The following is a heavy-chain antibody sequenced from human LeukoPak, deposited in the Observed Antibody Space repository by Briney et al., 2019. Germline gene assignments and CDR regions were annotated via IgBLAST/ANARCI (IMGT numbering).Heavy chain of an antibody. D-gene: IGHD1-26*01. Sequence: GRSLRLSCAASGFTFSSYGMHWVRQAPGKGLEWVAVISYDGSNKYYADSVKGRITISRDNSKNTLYLQMNSLRAEDTAVYYCAKGSGSYGVGAFDIWGQGTMVTVSS. CDR2: ISYDGSNK. V-gene: IGHV3-30*18. J-gene: IGHJ3*02. CDR1: GFTFSSYG. CDR3: AKGSGSYGVGAFDI.